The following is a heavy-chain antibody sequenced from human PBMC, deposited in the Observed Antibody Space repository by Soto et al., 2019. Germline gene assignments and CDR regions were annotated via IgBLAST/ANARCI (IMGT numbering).Heavy chain of an antibody. D-gene: IGHD3-3*01. Sequence: GGSLRLSCAASGFTFSSYGMHWVRQAPGKGLEWVAVIWYDGSNKYYADSVKGRFTISRDNSKNTLYLQMNSLRAEDTAVYYCARAPSITIFGVVTRGGMDVWGKGTTVTVSS. CDR3: ARAPSITIFGVVTRGGMDV. V-gene: IGHV3-33*01. CDR1: GFTFSSYG. J-gene: IGHJ6*03. CDR2: IWYDGSNK.